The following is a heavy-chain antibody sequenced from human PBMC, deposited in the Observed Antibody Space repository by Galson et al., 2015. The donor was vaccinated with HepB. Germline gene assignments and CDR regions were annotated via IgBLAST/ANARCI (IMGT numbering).Heavy chain of an antibody. V-gene: IGHV4-34*01. CDR2: INHSGST. CDR1: GGSFSGYY. J-gene: IGHJ4*02. Sequence: QVQLQESGPGLVKPSETLSLTCAVYGGSFSGYYWSWIRQPPGKGLEWIGEINHSGSTNYNPSLKSRVTISVDTSKNQFSLKLSSVTAADTAVYYCARFTIYKFWYYFDYWGQGTLVTVSS. CDR3: ARFTIYKFWYYFDY. D-gene: IGHD3-3*01.